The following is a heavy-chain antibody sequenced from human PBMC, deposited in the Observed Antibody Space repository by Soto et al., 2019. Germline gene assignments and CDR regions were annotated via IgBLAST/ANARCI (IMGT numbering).Heavy chain of an antibody. J-gene: IGHJ5*02. CDR2: INHAGTT. CDR1: GEYFSANY. V-gene: IGHV4-34*01. CDR3: ATGGLFSS. Sequence: ETLSLTCDISGEYFSANYWSWIRQTPGKGLEWLGEINHAGTTDYNPSVEDRIIISADASKNQFSLKLTSVTAMDTAVYYCATGGLFSSWGQGTLVTVSS. D-gene: IGHD3-3*01.